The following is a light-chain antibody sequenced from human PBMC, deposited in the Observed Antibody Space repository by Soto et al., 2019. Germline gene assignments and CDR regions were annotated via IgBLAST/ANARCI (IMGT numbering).Light chain of an antibody. CDR3: SSYTSSSTLEDVV. CDR1: SSDVGGYNY. Sequence: QAASVSGSPGQSITISCTGTSSDVGGYNYVSWYQQHPGKAPKLMIYDVSNRPSGVSNRFSGSKSGNTASLTISGLQAEDEADYYCSSYTSSSTLEDVVFGGGTQLTVL. CDR2: DVS. J-gene: IGLJ2*01. V-gene: IGLV2-14*01.